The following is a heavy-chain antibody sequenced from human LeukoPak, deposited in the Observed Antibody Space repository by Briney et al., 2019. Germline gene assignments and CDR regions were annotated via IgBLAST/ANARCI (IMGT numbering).Heavy chain of an antibody. J-gene: IGHJ3*02. Sequence: ASVKVSCKASGYTFTDYYMHWVRQAPGQGLEWMGWINPNSGGTHYAQKFQGSVTMTRDTSISTAYMELSRLRSDDTAVYYCAPPRIRNVFDIWGQGTTVTVSS. D-gene: IGHD1-1*01. CDR1: GYTFTDYY. CDR3: APPRIRNVFDI. V-gene: IGHV1-2*02. CDR2: INPNSGGT.